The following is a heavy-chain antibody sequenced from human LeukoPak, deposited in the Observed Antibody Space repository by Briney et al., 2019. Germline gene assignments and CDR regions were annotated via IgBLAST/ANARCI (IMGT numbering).Heavy chain of an antibody. CDR3: AKDRIAVAGTWRVFDY. CDR1: GFTFSSYW. V-gene: IGHV3-7*03. D-gene: IGHD6-19*01. J-gene: IGHJ4*02. Sequence: GGSLRLSCAASGFTFSSYWMSWVRQAPGKGVEGVANIKQDGSEKYYVDSVKGRFTISRDNAKNSLYLQMNSLSAEDTAVYYCAKDRIAVAGTWRVFDYWGQGTLVTVSS. CDR2: IKQDGSEK.